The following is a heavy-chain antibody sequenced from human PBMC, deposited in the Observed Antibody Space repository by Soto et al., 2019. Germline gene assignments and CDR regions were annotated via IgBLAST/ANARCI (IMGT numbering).Heavy chain of an antibody. Sequence: SQTLSLTCAISWDSVSSNSAAWNWSRQSPSRGLEWLGRTYYRSKWYNDYAVSVKSRITINPDTSKNQSSLQLNSVAPEDTPAYYRARAREWLGNYFYYGMDVWGQGTTVTVSS. D-gene: IGHD6-19*01. V-gene: IGHV6-1*01. CDR1: WDSVSSNSAA. CDR3: ARAREWLGNYFYYGMDV. J-gene: IGHJ6*02. CDR2: TYYRSKWYN.